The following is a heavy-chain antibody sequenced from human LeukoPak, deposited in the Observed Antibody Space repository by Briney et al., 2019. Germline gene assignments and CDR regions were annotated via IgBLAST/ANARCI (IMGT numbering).Heavy chain of an antibody. CDR1: GGSFSGYY. V-gene: IGHV4-34*01. CDR3: ARSFTPSFDY. J-gene: IGHJ4*02. CDR2: INHSGST. Sequence: PSETLSLTCAVYGGSFSGYYWSWIRQPPGKGLEWIGEINHSGSTNYNPSLKSRVTISVDTSKNQFSLKLSSVTAADTAVYYCARSFTPSFDYWGQGTLVIVSS.